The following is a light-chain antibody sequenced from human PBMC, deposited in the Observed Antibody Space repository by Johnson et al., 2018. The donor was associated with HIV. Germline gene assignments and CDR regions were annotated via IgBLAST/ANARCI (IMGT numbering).Light chain of an antibody. V-gene: IGLV1-51*02. CDR1: SSNIGKNY. J-gene: IGLJ1*01. Sequence: QSVLTQSPSVSAAPGQKVTISCSGSSSNIGKNYVSWYQQFPGTAPKLLIYENNKRPSGIPERFSGSKSGTSATLGITGLQTGDEADYCCATWDSSLRWVFGTGTKVTVL. CDR3: ATWDSSLRWV. CDR2: ENN.